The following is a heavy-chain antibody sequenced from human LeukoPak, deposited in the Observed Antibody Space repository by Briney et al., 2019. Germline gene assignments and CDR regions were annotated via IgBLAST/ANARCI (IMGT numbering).Heavy chain of an antibody. CDR3: AGGATTVTFDY. Sequence: PSETLSLTCTVSGGSISSYYWNWIRQPPGKGLDWIGFMYYTGSTNYYPSLKSRVTISVDTSKTQFSLKLSSVTAADTAVYYCAGGATTVTFDYWGQGTLVTVSS. CDR2: MYYTGST. CDR1: GGSISSYY. D-gene: IGHD4-17*01. V-gene: IGHV4-59*01. J-gene: IGHJ4*02.